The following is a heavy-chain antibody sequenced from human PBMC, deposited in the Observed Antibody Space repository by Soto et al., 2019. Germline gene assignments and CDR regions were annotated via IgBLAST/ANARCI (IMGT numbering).Heavy chain of an antibody. Sequence: SVKVSCKASGYTFTSYGISWVRQAPGQGLEWMGWISAYNGNTNYAQKLQGRVTMTTDTSTSTAYMELRSLRSDDTAVYYCARDQNTAMVTTTWFDPWGQGTLVTVSS. D-gene: IGHD5-18*01. CDR1: GYTFTSYG. CDR2: ISAYNGNT. J-gene: IGHJ5*02. V-gene: IGHV1-18*01. CDR3: ARDQNTAMVTTTWFDP.